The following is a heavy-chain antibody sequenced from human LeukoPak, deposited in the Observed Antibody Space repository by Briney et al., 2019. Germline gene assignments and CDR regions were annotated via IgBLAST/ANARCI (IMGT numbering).Heavy chain of an antibody. CDR1: GFPFSSYS. CDR3: ARGKNNWNDGGDAFDI. CDR2: ISSSSSYI. J-gene: IGHJ3*02. Sequence: GSLRPSCAASGFPFSSYSMNWVRPAPGKGLEWVSSISSSSSYIYYADSVKGRFTISRDNAKNSLYLQMNSLRAEDTAVYYCARGKNNWNDGGDAFDIWGQGTMVTVSS. D-gene: IGHD1-20*01. V-gene: IGHV3-21*01.